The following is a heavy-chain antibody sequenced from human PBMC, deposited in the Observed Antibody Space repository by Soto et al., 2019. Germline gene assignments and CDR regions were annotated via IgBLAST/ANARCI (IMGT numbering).Heavy chain of an antibody. CDR1: GFTFSSYA. D-gene: IGHD6-19*01. V-gene: IGHV3-23*01. CDR2: ISGNGGST. CDR3: ASRAYSNGWYPYYFDY. J-gene: IGHJ4*02. Sequence: GGSLRLSCAASGFTFSSYAMSWVRQAPGKELEWVSTISGNGGSTYYADSVQGRFTISRDNSKSTLRLQINSLRAEDTAVYYCASRAYSNGWYPYYFDYWGQGTLVTVSS.